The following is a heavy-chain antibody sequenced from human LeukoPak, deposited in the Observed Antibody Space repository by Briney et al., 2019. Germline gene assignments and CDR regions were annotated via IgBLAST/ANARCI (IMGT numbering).Heavy chain of an antibody. J-gene: IGHJ4*02. CDR1: ELTVSSNY. CDR3: ASLGGSLRGY. Sequence: GGSLRLSCAASELTVSSNYMSWVRQAPGKGLEWVSVIYSGGSTYYADSVKGRFTISRDNSKNTLYLQMNSLRAEDTAVYYWASLGGSLRGYWGQGTLVTVSS. CDR2: IYSGGST. D-gene: IGHD3-16*01. V-gene: IGHV3-53*01.